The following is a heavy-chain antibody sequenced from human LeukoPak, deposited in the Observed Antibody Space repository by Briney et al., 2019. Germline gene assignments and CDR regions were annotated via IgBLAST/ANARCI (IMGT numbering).Heavy chain of an antibody. CDR2: IYTSGST. CDR3: ARDEYGSWYYFDY. Sequence: SETLSLTCTVSGYSISSGYYWGWIRQPPGKGLEWIGRIYTSGSTNYNPSLKSRVTISVDTSKNQFSLKLSSVTAADTAVYYCARDEYGSWYYFDYWGQGTLVTVSS. V-gene: IGHV4-38-2*02. CDR1: GYSISSGYY. J-gene: IGHJ4*02. D-gene: IGHD6-13*01.